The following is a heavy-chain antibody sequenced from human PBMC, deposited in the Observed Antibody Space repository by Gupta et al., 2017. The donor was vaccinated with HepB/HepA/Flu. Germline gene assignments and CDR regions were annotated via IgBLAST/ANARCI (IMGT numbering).Heavy chain of an antibody. CDR3: SRDKVAGLGKNSLDI. CDR2: SSSSSDII. Sequence: EVQLVESGGNLVQPGGSLRLSCAASGFVFSTYEMGWVRQAPGKGLEWISYSSSSSDIIYYADAVRGRFTISRDNAKNSLYLHMSGLRAEDTAVYYCSRDKVAGLGKNSLDIWGQGTMVTVSS. V-gene: IGHV3-48*03. CDR1: GFVFSTYE. J-gene: IGHJ3*02. D-gene: IGHD3-10*01.